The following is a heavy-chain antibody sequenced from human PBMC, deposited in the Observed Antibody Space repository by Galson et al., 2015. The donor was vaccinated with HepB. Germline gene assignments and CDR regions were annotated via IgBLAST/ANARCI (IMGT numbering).Heavy chain of an antibody. V-gene: IGHV3-33*01. CDR1: GFTFSSYG. CDR2: IYYDGSNK. CDR3: ARDRPLVRAGWFGP. J-gene: IGHJ5*02. D-gene: IGHD6-6*01. Sequence: SLRLSCAVSGFTFSSYGMHWVRQAPGKGLEWVAVIYYDGSNKYYVDSVKGRFTISRDNSKNTLYLQMNSLKVEDTAVYYCARDRPLVRAGWFGPWGQGTLVTVSS.